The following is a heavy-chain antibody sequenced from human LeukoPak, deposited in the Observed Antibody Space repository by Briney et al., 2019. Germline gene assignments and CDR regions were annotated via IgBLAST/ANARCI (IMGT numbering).Heavy chain of an antibody. Sequence: PGGTLRLSCAASGFTFSSYGMSWVRQAPGKGLEWVSAISGSGGSTYYADSVKGRFTISRDNSKNTLYLQMNSLRAEDTAVYYCAKDVGDDSSGWDFYYYYMDVWGKGTTVTISS. J-gene: IGHJ6*03. D-gene: IGHD3-22*01. CDR3: AKDVGDDSSGWDFYYYYMDV. CDR1: GFTFSSYG. CDR2: ISGSGGST. V-gene: IGHV3-23*01.